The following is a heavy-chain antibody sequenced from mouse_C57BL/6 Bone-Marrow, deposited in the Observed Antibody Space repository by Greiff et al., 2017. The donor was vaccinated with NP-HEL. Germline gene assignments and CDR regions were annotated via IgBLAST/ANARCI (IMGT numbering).Heavy chain of an antibody. CDR2: INPNNGGT. CDR1: GYTFTDYY. V-gene: IGHV1-26*01. J-gene: IGHJ1*03. CDR3: AIYYYGSWYFDV. D-gene: IGHD1-1*01. Sequence: VQLQQSGPELVKPGASVKISCKASGYTFTDYYMNWVKQSHGKSLEWIGDINPNNGGTSYNQKFKGKATLTVDKSSSTAYMELRSLTSEDSAVYYCAIYYYGSWYFDVWGTGTTVTVSS.